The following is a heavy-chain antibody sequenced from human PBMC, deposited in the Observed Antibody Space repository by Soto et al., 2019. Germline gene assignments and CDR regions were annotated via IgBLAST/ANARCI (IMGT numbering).Heavy chain of an antibody. D-gene: IGHD1-26*01. CDR3: ARLLVGATFFFDY. CDR1: GGSISSSSYY. V-gene: IGHV4-39*01. J-gene: IGHJ4*02. CDR2: IYYSGST. Sequence: LQLQESGPGLVKPSETLSLTCTVSGGSISSSSYYWGWIRQPPGKGLEWIGSIYYSGSTYYNPSLKSRVTISVDTSKNQFSLKLSSVTAADTAVYYCARLLVGATFFFDYWGQGTLVTVSS.